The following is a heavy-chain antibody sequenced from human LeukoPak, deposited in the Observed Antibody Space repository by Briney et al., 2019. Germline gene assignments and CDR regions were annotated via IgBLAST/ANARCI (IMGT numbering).Heavy chain of an antibody. Sequence: GGSLRLSCAASGFTFGNYAMSWVRQAPGKGPEWVSSISSSGGSTFYAASVKGRFTISRDKSKNTLHLQMNSLKAEDTAVYYCAKPTSSLEAAGFDCWGQGTLVTVSS. V-gene: IGHV3-23*01. D-gene: IGHD6-13*01. CDR3: AKPTSSLEAAGFDC. CDR1: GFTFGNYA. J-gene: IGHJ4*02. CDR2: ISSSGGST.